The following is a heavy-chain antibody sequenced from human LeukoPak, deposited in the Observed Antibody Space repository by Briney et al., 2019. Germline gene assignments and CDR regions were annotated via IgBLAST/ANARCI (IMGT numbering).Heavy chain of an antibody. Sequence: SETLSLTCTVSGYSISSGYYWGWIRQPPGKGLEWIGYFHNSGTSTYNPSLKSRVTISADTSKNQFSLKLNSLTTADTAVYYCTRGAGWLIDYWGQGILVTVSS. CDR1: GYSISSGYY. CDR3: TRGAGWLIDY. V-gene: IGHV4-38-2*02. J-gene: IGHJ4*02. CDR2: FHNSGTS. D-gene: IGHD3-16*01.